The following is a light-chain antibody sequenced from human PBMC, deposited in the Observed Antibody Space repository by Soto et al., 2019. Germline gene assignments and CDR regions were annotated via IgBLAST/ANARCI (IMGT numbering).Light chain of an antibody. V-gene: IGKV3D-11*02. J-gene: IGKJ5*01. CDR2: GAS. CDR1: QSVSSN. Sequence: EIVMTQSPATLSVSPGERATLSCRASQSVSSNLAWYQQKPGQAPRLPIYGASTRATGIPARFSGSGPGTDFTLTISSLEAEDFAVYYCQQRSNWPPITFGQGTRLEIK. CDR3: QQRSNWPPIT.